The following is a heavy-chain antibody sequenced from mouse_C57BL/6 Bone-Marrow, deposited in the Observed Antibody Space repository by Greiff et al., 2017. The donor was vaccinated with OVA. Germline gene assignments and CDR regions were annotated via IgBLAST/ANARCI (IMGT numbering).Heavy chain of an antibody. CDR2: INPGSGGT. CDR3: AREGPYSNGFAY. D-gene: IGHD2-5*01. Sequence: VQLQQSGAELVRPGTSVKVSCKASGYAFTNYLIEWVKQRPGQGLEWIGVINPGSGGTNYNEKFKGKATLTADKSSSTAYMQRSSLTSEDSAVYFCAREGPYSNGFAYWGQGTLVTVSA. V-gene: IGHV1-54*01. J-gene: IGHJ3*01. CDR1: GYAFTNYL.